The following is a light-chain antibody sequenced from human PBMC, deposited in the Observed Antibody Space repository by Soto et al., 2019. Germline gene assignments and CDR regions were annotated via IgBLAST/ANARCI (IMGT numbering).Light chain of an antibody. Sequence: QSVLTQPASVSGSPGQSITISCTGNGSEVGGYKYVSWYQQLPGKAPKLMIYDVSYRPSGVSDRFSGSKSGNTASLIISGLQAEDEADYYCSSYASSSPFVFGTGTKVTVL. CDR3: SSYASSSPFV. CDR1: GSEVGGYKY. V-gene: IGLV2-14*01. CDR2: DVS. J-gene: IGLJ1*01.